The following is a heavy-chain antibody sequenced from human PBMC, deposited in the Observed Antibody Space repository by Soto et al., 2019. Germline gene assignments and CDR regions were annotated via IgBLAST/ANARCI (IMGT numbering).Heavy chain of an antibody. CDR3: ATDGGSSGCYAFDY. V-gene: IGHV3-30*03. CDR1: GFTFSSYG. Sequence: GGSLRLSCAASGFTFSSYGMHWVRQAPGKGLEWVAVISYDGSNKYYADSVKGRFTISRDNSKNTLYLQMNSLRAEDTAVYYCATDGGSSGCYAFDYWGQGTLVTVSS. CDR2: ISYDGSNK. J-gene: IGHJ4*02. D-gene: IGHD6-19*01.